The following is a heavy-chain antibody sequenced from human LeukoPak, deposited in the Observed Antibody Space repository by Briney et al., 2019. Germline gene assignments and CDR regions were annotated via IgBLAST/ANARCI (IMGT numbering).Heavy chain of an antibody. D-gene: IGHD3-10*01. CDR1: GFTFDDYG. J-gene: IGHJ4*02. CDR3: ARDTSSSYGSGSDY. Sequence: GGSLRLSCAASGFTFDDYGMSWVRQAPGKGLEWVSAINWNGGSTGYADSVKGRFTISRDNAKNSLYLQMNSLRAEDTALYYCARDTSSSYGSGSDYWGQGTLVTVSS. CDR2: INWNGGST. V-gene: IGHV3-20*04.